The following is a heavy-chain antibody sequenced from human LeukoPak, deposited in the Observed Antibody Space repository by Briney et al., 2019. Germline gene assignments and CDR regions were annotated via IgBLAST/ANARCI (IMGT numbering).Heavy chain of an antibody. D-gene: IGHD3-9*01. CDR3: ARRFQYYDILTGYSYFDY. V-gene: IGHV4-39*01. J-gene: IGHJ4*02. CDR2: IYYSGST. Sequence: SETLSLTCTVSGGSISSSSYYWGWIRQPPGKGLEWIVSIYYSGSTYYNPSLKSRVTISVDTSKNQFSLKLSSVTAADTAVYYCARRFQYYDILTGYSYFDYWGQGTLVTVSS. CDR1: GGSISSSSYY.